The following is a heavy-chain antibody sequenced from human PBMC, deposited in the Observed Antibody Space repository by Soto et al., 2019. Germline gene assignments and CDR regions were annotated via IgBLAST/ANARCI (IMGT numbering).Heavy chain of an antibody. D-gene: IGHD3-22*01. J-gene: IGHJ4*02. CDR3: AKDRGLYYYDSSGLDY. CDR1: GFTFSSYA. CDR2: ISGSGNST. Sequence: ESGGGLVQPGGSLRLSCAASGFTFSSYAMSWVRQAPGKGLEWVSPISGSGNSTNYADSVKGRFTISRDNSKNTLYLQMNSLRAEDTAVYYCAKDRGLYYYDSSGLDYWGQGTLVTVSS. V-gene: IGHV3-23*01.